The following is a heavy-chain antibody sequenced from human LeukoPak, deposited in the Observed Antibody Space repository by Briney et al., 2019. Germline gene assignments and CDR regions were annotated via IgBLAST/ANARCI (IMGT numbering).Heavy chain of an antibody. V-gene: IGHV3-48*03. J-gene: IGHJ4*02. D-gene: IGHD3-10*01. CDR1: GFTSSSYK. Sequence: GGSLRPSCAASGFTSSSYKMNSVCLAPGEGLGWGSYISSSGSTIYYADTVKGRFTISRDNAKNSLYLQMNSLRAEDTAVYYCARDYLSGGGFDYWGQGTLVTVS. CDR2: ISSSGSTI. CDR3: ARDYLSGGGFDY.